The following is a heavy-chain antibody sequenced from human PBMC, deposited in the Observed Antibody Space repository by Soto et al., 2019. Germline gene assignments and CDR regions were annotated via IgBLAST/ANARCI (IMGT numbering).Heavy chain of an antibody. CDR2: ISFTGDT. V-gene: IGHV4-61*08. D-gene: IGHD2-2*01. Sequence: SETLSLTCTVSGDSVSGGGYYWTWIRQPPGKGLEWIGYISFTGDTTYNPSLRSRVTIAMHTSENQFSLKLTSVTAADTAVYYCARVGYCSSTPCWPIGYFEYWGQGTLVTVSS. CDR3: ARVGYCSSTPCWPIGYFEY. CDR1: GDSVSGGGYY. J-gene: IGHJ4*02.